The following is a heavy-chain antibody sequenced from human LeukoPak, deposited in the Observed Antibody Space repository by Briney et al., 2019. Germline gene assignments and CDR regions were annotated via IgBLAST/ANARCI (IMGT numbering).Heavy chain of an antibody. CDR3: ARNIAARPPYFDY. J-gene: IGHJ4*02. Sequence: PSETLSLTCTVSGGSISSYYWSWIRQPPGKGLEWLGYIYYSGSTNYNPSLKSRVTISVDTSKNQFSLKLSSVTAADTAVYYCARNIAARPPYFDYWGQGTLVTVSS. V-gene: IGHV4-59*08. CDR2: IYYSGST. CDR1: GGSISSYY. D-gene: IGHD6-6*01.